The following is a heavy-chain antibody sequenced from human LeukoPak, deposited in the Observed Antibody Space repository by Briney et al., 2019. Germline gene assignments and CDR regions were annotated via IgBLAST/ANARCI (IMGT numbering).Heavy chain of an antibody. CDR3: ARYGYSGYDYLDY. V-gene: IGHV4-39*01. J-gene: IGHJ4*02. CDR2: IYYSGST. D-gene: IGHD5-12*01. Sequence: SETLSLTCAVSGGSISSSNWWSWVRPPPGKGLEWIGSIYYSGSTYYNPSLKSRVTISVDTSKNQFSLKLSSVTAADTAVYYCARYGYSGYDYLDYWGQGTLVTVSS. CDR1: GGSISSSNW.